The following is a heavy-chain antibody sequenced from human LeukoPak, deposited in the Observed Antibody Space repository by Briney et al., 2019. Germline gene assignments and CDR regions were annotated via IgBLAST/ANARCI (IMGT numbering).Heavy chain of an antibody. Sequence: ASVKVSCKASGYTFTSYGISWVRQAPGQGLEWMGWISAYNGNTNYAQKLQGRVTMTTDTSTSTAYMELRSLRSDDTAVYYRARGSSGWLGGYYYYMDVWGKGTTVTVSS. CDR3: ARGSSGWLGGYYYYMDV. J-gene: IGHJ6*03. V-gene: IGHV1-18*01. CDR1: GYTFTSYG. CDR2: ISAYNGNT. D-gene: IGHD6-19*01.